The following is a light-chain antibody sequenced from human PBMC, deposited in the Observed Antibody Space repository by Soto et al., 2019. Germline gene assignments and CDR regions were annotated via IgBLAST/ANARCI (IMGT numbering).Light chain of an antibody. J-gene: IGKJ3*01. CDR3: QQRSSWPLT. CDR2: DAS. V-gene: IGKV3-11*01. Sequence: TQSPSSVSASVGDRVTITCRASQGISSWLAWYQQRPGQTPRLLIYDASNRATGIPARFSGSGSGTDFTLSISSLEPEDFALYYCQQRSSWPLTFGPGTKVDF. CDR1: QGISSW.